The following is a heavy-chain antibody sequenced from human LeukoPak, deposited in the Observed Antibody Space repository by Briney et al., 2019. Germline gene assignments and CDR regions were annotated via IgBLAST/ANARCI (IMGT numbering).Heavy chain of an antibody. CDR1: GGSISGYY. CDR3: ARGDQWELLLFDY. CDR2: IYTSGST. V-gene: IGHV4-4*07. D-gene: IGHD1-26*01. J-gene: IGHJ4*02. Sequence: PSETLSLTCTVSGGSISGYYWSWIRQPAGKGLEWIGRIYTSGSTNYNPSLKSRVTMSVDTSKNQFSLKLSSVTAADTAVYYCARGDQWELLLFDYWGQGTLVTVSS.